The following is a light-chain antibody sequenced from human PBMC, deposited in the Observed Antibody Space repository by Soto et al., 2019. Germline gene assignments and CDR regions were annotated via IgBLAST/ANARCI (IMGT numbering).Light chain of an antibody. Sequence: QSVLTQPPSASGTPGQRVIITCSGGSSNVERNYVYWYQHLPGTAPKLLIYRDDQRPSGVPDRFSGSKSGTSASLAISGLRSEGEAAYYCAVWDDRLSGLFGGGTKLTVL. V-gene: IGLV1-47*01. CDR2: RDD. CDR3: AVWDDRLSGL. CDR1: SSNVERNY. J-gene: IGLJ3*02.